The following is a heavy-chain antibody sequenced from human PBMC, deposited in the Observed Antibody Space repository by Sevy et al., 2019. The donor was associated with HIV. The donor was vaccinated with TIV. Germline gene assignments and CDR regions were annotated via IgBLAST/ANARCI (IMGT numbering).Heavy chain of an antibody. CDR1: GFTFSDYY. CDR3: ARGKVLFDY. CDR2: INNSSRFI. J-gene: IGHJ4*02. Sequence: GGSLRLSCAASGFTFSDYYMSWIRQAPGKGPEWVSYINNSSRFINYVKSVKGRFTISRDNAKNSLYLKMKSLRAEDTAVYYCARGKVLFDYWGRGTLVTVSS. V-gene: IGHV3-11*06.